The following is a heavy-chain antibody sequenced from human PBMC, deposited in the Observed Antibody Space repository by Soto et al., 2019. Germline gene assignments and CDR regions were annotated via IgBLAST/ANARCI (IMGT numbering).Heavy chain of an antibody. CDR2: IIPIFGTA. D-gene: IGHD1-1*01. CDR1: GGTFSSYA. V-gene: IGHV1-69*13. J-gene: IGHJ6*02. CDR3: ARDCDWNDVVYYYGMDV. Sequence: ASVKVSCKASGGTFSSYAISWVRQAPGQGLEWMGGIIPIFGTANYAQKFQGRVTITADESTSTAYMELSSLRSEDTAVYYCARDCDWNDVVYYYGMDVWGQGTTVTVSS.